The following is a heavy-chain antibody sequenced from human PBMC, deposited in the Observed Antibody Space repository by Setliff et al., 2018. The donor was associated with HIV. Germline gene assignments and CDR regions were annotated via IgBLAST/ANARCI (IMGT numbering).Heavy chain of an antibody. CDR1: GDSITSNSYY. V-gene: IGHV4-39*01. CDR2: MHHSGST. J-gene: IGHJ4*02. Sequence: SETLSPTCTVSGDSITSNSYYWGWIRQSPGKGLEWIGTMHHSGSTYYNPSLKSRVTISVDTSKNQFSLKLTSVTAADTAVYYCARQNSGWGVGLYYFDYWGQGTLVTVSS. D-gene: IGHD6-19*01. CDR3: ARQNSGWGVGLYYFDY.